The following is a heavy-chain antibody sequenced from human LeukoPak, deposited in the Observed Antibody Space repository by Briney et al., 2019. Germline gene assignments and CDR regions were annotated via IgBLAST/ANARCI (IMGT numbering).Heavy chain of an antibody. J-gene: IGHJ5*01. Sequence: SETLSLTCTVFGGSISSSTYHWGWIRQPPGKGLEWIGSIYYSGNTYYNPSLKSRVTISVDTSKNQFSVKLSSVTAADTAVYYCARHSSPHAGSSSWYDFWGQGTLVTVSS. CDR2: IYYSGNT. CDR3: ARHSSPHAGSSSWYDF. V-gene: IGHV4-39*01. D-gene: IGHD6-13*01. CDR1: GGSISSSTYH.